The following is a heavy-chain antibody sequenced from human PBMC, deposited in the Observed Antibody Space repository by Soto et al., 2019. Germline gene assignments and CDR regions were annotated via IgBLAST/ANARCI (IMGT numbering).Heavy chain of an antibody. J-gene: IGHJ3*02. CDR2: IYYSGST. D-gene: IGHD2-15*01. CDR3: ARGDIVVVVAATTWPAASGSDAFDI. Sequence: QLQLQESGPGLVKPSETLSLTCTVSGGSISSSSYYWGWIRQPPGKGLEWIGSIYYSGSTYYNPSLKSRVTISVDTSKNQFSLKLSSVTAADTAVYYCARGDIVVVVAATTWPAASGSDAFDIWGQGTMVTVSS. V-gene: IGHV4-39*01. CDR1: GGSISSSSYY.